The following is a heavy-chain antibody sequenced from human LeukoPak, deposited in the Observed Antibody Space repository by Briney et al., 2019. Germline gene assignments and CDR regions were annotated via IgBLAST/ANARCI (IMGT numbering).Heavy chain of an antibody. D-gene: IGHD1-26*01. CDR1: GYTFTSYV. V-gene: IGHV1-18*01. Sequence: ASVKVSCKASGYTFTSYVISWVRQAPGQGLEWMGWISAYNVNTKYAQKLQGRGTMTTDTSTSTAYMELRRLRSDDTAVYYCARDGGGSYSVYFDYWGQGTLVTVSS. CDR3: ARDGGGSYSVYFDY. J-gene: IGHJ4*02. CDR2: ISAYNVNT.